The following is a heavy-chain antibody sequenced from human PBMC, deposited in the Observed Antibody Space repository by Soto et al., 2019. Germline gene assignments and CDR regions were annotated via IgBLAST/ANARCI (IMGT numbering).Heavy chain of an antibody. CDR2: TYYRSKWYY. CDR3: ARDGSGFHWYFDV. D-gene: IGHD6-19*01. CDR1: GDSVSSVTAT. J-gene: IGHJ2*01. V-gene: IGHV6-1*01. Sequence: QVQLQQSGPGLVKPSQTPSLMCDISGDSVSSVTATWSWIRQSPSRGLEWLGRTYYRSKWYYDYEVSVKSRIVITPDTSKNQLTLDLNSVTPEDTAVYFCARDGSGFHWYFDVWGRGTLVTVSS.